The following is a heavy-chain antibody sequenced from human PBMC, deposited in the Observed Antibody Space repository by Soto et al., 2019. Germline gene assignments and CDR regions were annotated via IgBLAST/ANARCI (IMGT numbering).Heavy chain of an antibody. D-gene: IGHD1-26*01. CDR2: IIVGSGNT. Sequence: ASVKVSCKASGFTFTSSAVQWVRQARGQRLEWIGWIIVGSGNTNYAQKFQERVTITRDMSTSTAYMELSSLRSEDTAVYYCAAIGLMATNPDYYFDYWGQGTLVTVS. CDR3: AAIGLMATNPDYYFDY. V-gene: IGHV1-58*01. J-gene: IGHJ4*02. CDR1: GFTFTSSA.